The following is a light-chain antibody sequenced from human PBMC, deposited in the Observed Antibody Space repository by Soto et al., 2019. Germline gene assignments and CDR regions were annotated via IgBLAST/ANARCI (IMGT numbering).Light chain of an antibody. CDR3: QQYSNWPPFT. V-gene: IGKV3-20*01. CDR2: DIS. Sequence: ENVLTQSPCTLSFSPGDRATLFCRARQSLTNPYIAWYQQKPGQAPRLLIYDISSRATGIPDRFSGSVSGTEFTLTISSLQSADSAVYYCQQYSNWPPFTFGQGTRLEI. J-gene: IGKJ5*01. CDR1: QSLTNPY.